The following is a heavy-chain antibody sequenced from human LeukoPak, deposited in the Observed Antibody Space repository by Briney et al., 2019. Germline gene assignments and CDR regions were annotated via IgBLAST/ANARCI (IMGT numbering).Heavy chain of an antibody. V-gene: IGHV4-34*01. CDR1: GGSFSGYY. D-gene: IGHD3-9*01. CDR2: INHSEST. J-gene: IGHJ4*02. Sequence: PSETLSLTCVVYGGSFSGYYWSWIRQPPGGGLEWIGDINHSESTNYNPSLKSRITTSVDTSKNQFSLKLSSVTAADTAVYYCARHRFFAWLCPFDYWGQGTLVTVSS. CDR3: ARHRFFAWLCPFDY.